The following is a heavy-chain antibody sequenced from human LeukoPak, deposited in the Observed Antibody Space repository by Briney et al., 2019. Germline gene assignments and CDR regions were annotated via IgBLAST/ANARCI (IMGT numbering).Heavy chain of an antibody. V-gene: IGHV3-30*18. CDR2: ISCDGSNK. D-gene: IGHD5-18*01. J-gene: IGHJ4*02. Sequence: PGRSLRLSCAASGFTFSSYGMHWVRQAPGKGLEWVAVISCDGSNKYYADSVKGRFTISRDNSKNTLYLQMNSLRAEDTAVYYCAKEEHSYGPLDYWGQGTLVTVSS. CDR3: AKEEHSYGPLDY. CDR1: GFTFSSYG.